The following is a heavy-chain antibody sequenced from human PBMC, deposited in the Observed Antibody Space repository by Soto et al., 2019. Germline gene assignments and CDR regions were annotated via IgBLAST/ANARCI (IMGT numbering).Heavy chain of an antibody. V-gene: IGHV3-30-3*01. Sequence: QVQLVESGGGVVQPGRSLRLSCAASGFTIRNYGMHWVRQAPGKGLEWVAVISYDGTITYYADSVKGRFTISRDNSKSTLYLQMHSLRTEDTAVFYCATTTVGPCSTSICFSGIFDGMDVWGQGTTVTVSS. CDR3: ATTTVGPCSTSICFSGIFDGMDV. D-gene: IGHD2-2*01. CDR1: GFTIRNYG. J-gene: IGHJ6*02. CDR2: ISYDGTIT.